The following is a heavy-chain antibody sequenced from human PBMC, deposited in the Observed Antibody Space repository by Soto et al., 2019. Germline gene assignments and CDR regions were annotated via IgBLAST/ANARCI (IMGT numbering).Heavy chain of an antibody. CDR3: AREGRVLVPTTVNSYYYYYAMDV. Sequence: QVQLVQSGAEVKKPGSSVKVSCKASGDTFSTYTITWMRQAPGQGLEWMGGIIPRSATSNYAQKFQGRVTITTDVSTNTAYMELSSLRSEDTAVYYCAREGRVLVPTTVNSYYYYYAMDVWGQGTTVTVSS. J-gene: IGHJ6*02. V-gene: IGHV1-69*05. CDR2: IIPRSATS. D-gene: IGHD2-8*02. CDR1: GDTFSTYT.